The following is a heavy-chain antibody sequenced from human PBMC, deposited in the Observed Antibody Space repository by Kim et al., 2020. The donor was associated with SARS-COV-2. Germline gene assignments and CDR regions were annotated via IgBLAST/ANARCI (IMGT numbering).Heavy chain of an antibody. CDR3: ARVSTGYRAVDY. CDR1: GFTVSSNY. J-gene: IGHJ4*02. CDR2: IYSGGST. V-gene: IGHV3-66*01. Sequence: GGSLRLSCAASGFTVSSNYMSWVRQAPGKGLEWVSVIYSGGSTYYADSVKGRFTISRDNSKNTLYLQMNSLRAEDTAVYYCARVSTGYRAVDYWGQGTLVTVSP. D-gene: IGHD5-12*01.